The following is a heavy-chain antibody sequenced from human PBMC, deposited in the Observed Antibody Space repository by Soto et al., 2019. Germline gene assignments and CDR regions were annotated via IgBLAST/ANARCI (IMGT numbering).Heavy chain of an antibody. Sequence: TSATLSLTCTVSGSSISSYYWSWIRQPPGKGLEWIGYIYYSGSTNYNPSLKSRVTISVDTSKNQFSLKLSSVTAADTAVYYCARHVYDILTGYYKALVSSAFDIWGQGTMVTVSS. CDR1: GSSISSYY. V-gene: IGHV4-59*08. CDR2: IYYSGST. D-gene: IGHD3-9*01. J-gene: IGHJ3*02. CDR3: ARHVYDILTGYYKALVSSAFDI.